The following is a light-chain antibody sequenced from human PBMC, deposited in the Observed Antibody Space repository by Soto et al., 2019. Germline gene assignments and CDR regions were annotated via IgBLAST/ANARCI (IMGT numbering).Light chain of an antibody. CDR1: SSDVGGYNY. CDR2: DVS. V-gene: IGLV2-11*01. CDR3: CSYAGSPRYV. J-gene: IGLJ1*01. Sequence: QSALTQPRSVSGSPGQSVTISCTGTSSDVGGYNYVSWYQQHPGKAPKVMIYDVSERPSGVPDRFSGSKSGNTASLTSSGLQDEDGADYYCCSYAGSPRYVFGTGTKVTVL.